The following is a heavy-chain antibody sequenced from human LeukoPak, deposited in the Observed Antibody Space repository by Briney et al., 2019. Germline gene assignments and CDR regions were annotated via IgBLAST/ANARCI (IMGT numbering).Heavy chain of an antibody. V-gene: IGHV3-43*02. CDR3: AKDSYGIGPLLD. Sequence: PGGSLRLSCAASGFTFDDYAMHWVRQAPGKGLEWVSLISGDGGSTYYADSVKGRFTISRDNSKNSLYLQMNSLRTGDTALYYCAKDSYGIGPLLDWGQGTLVTVSS. J-gene: IGHJ4*02. CDR2: ISGDGGST. CDR1: GFTFDDYA. D-gene: IGHD5-18*01.